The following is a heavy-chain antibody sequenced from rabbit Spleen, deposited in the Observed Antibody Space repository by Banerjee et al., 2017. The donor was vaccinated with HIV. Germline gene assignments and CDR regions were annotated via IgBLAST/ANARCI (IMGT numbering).Heavy chain of an antibody. CDR1: GVSFTSNYY. Sequence: QSLEESGGDLAKPGASLTLTCTASGVSFTSNYYMCWVRQAPGKGLEWIACIDTGSSGFTYFASWAKGRFTISKTSSTTVTLQVPSLTAADTATYFCARDSGTSFSSYGMDLWGQGTLVTVS. CDR2: IDTGSSGFT. V-gene: IGHV1S40*01. D-gene: IGHD8-1*01. CDR3: ARDSGTSFSSYGMDL. J-gene: IGHJ6*01.